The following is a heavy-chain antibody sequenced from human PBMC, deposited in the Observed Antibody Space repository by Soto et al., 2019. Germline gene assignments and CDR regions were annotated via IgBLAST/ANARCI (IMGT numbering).Heavy chain of an antibody. D-gene: IGHD3-9*01. CDR1: VASVSSGTYY. CDR2: IYYSGSS. Sequence: QVQLQESGPGLVKPSETLSLTCTVSVASVSSGTYYWSWIRQPPGRGLEWIGFIYYSGSSNYNPSLKSRVTLSVDTSKNQFSLKLSSVTGADTAVYYCARVDWSYWYFDLWGRGTLVTVSS. CDR3: ARVDWSYWYFDL. J-gene: IGHJ2*01. V-gene: IGHV4-61*01.